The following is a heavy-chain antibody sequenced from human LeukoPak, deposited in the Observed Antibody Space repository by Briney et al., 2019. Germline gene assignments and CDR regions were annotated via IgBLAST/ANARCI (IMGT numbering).Heavy chain of an antibody. Sequence: GGSLRLSCAASGFTFSSYWMSWVRQAPGKGLEWVANIKQDGSEKYYVDSVKGRFTISRDNAKNSLHLQMNSLRAEDTAVYYCARVTMVRGVRFDYWGQGTLVTVSS. CDR3: ARVTMVRGVRFDY. V-gene: IGHV3-7*01. CDR2: IKQDGSEK. CDR1: GFTFSSYW. D-gene: IGHD3-10*01. J-gene: IGHJ4*02.